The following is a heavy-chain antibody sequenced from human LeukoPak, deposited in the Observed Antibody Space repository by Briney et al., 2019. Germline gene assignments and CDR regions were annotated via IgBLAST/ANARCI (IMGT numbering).Heavy chain of an antibody. D-gene: IGHD4-17*01. CDR3: ARHTPSCYDDYGDCTGYFDY. CDR1: GYSISSGYY. J-gene: IGHJ4*02. CDR2: IYHSGST. V-gene: IGHV4-38-2*01. Sequence: PSETLSLACAVSGYSISSGYYWGWIRQPPGKGLEWIGSIYHSGSTYYNPSLKSRVTISVDTSKNQFSLKLSSVTAADTAVYYCARHTPSCYDDYGDCTGYFDYWGQGTLVTVSS.